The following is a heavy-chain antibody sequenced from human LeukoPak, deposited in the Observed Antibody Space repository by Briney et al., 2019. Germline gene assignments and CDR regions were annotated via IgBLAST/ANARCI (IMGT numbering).Heavy chain of an antibody. Sequence: PSETLSLTCTVSGGSISTSNYYWGWIRQPPGKGLEWIGNIFYSGSTYYSPSLKSRVTISLDTSRNQFSLKLSSVTAADTAVYYCARGLFGEFFYYYYVDVWGKGTTVTVSS. CDR2: IFYSGST. CDR3: ARGLFGEFFYYYYVDV. D-gene: IGHD3-10*01. CDR1: GGSISTSNYY. V-gene: IGHV4-39*07. J-gene: IGHJ6*03.